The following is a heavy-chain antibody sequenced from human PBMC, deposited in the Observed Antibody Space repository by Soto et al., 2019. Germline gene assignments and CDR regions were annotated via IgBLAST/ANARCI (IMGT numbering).Heavy chain of an antibody. V-gene: IGHV1-3*01. J-gene: IGHJ6*02. D-gene: IGHD3-22*01. Sequence: QVQLVQSGAEVKKPGASVKVSCKASGYTFTSYAMHWVRQAPGQRLEWMGWINAGNGNTKYSQKFQGRVTITRDTSASTAYMELSSLSSADKAVYYCARMGITMILRDHGMDVWGQGTTVTVSS. CDR1: GYTFTSYA. CDR3: ARMGITMILRDHGMDV. CDR2: INAGNGNT.